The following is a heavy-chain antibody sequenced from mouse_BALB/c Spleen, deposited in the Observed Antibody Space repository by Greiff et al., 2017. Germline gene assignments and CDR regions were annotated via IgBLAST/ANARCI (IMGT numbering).Heavy chain of an antibody. CDR2: IRNKANGYTT. Sequence: DVQLVESGGGLVQPGGSLRLSCATSGFTFTDYYMSWVRQPPGKALEWLGFIRNKANGYTTEYSASVKGRFTISRDNSQSILYLQMNTLRAEDSATYYCARLDSSGYGYYYAMDYWGQGTSVTVSS. J-gene: IGHJ4*01. CDR1: GFTFTDYY. D-gene: IGHD3-2*01. CDR3: ARLDSSGYGYYYAMDY. V-gene: IGHV7-3*02.